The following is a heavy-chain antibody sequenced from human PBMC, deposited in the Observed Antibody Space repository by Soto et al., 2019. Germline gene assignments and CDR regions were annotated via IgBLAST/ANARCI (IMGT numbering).Heavy chain of an antibody. D-gene: IGHD2-15*01. CDR1: GFTFSSYG. CDR2: ISYDGSNK. Sequence: QVQLVESGGGVVQPGRSLRLSCAASGFTFSSYGMHWVRQAPGKGLEWVAVISYDGSNKYYADSVKGRFTISRDNSKNTLYLQMIRLRAEVTAVYCCAKPHLRWLSDGWYVVLCGRCTLVTFSS. J-gene: IGHJ2*01. CDR3: AKPHLRWLSDGWYVVL. V-gene: IGHV3-30*18.